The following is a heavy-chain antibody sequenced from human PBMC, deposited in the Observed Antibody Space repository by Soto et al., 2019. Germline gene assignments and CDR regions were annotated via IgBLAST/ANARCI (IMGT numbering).Heavy chain of an antibody. CDR3: ARDGRGVIVNGYAFDI. CDR1: GYTFTGYY. V-gene: IGHV1-2*04. J-gene: IGHJ3*02. Sequence: ASVKVSCKASGYTFTGYYMHWVRQAPGQGLEWMGWINPNSGGTNYAQKSQCWVTMTRDTSISTAYMELSRLRSDDTAVYYCARDGRGVIVNGYAFDIWGQGTMVTVSS. CDR2: INPNSGGT. D-gene: IGHD3-16*02.